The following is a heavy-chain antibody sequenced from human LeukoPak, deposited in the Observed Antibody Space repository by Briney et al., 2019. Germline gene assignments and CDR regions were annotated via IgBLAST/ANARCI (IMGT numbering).Heavy chain of an antibody. CDR1: GFTFSNYD. V-gene: IGHV3-13*01. Sequence: GGSLRLSCAASGFTFSNYDMHWVRQATGRGLEWVSSIGTAADTYYPGSVKGRFTISRENAKNSLYLQMNSLRAGDTAVYYCARGPIVGITETKGHFDYWGQGILVTVSS. CDR2: IGTAADT. D-gene: IGHD1-7*01. J-gene: IGHJ4*02. CDR3: ARGPIVGITETKGHFDY.